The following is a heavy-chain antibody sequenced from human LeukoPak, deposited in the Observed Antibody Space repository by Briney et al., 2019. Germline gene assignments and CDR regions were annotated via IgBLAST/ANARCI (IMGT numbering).Heavy chain of an antibody. Sequence: SQTLSLTCTVSGGSISSGGYYWSWIRQHPGKGLEWIGYIYYSGSTDYNPSLKSRVTVSVDTSKNQISLNLSSVTAADTAVYYCARDRAAGRGAYFDYWGEGALVTVSS. CDR3: ARDRAAGRGAYFDY. J-gene: IGHJ4*02. D-gene: IGHD6-13*01. V-gene: IGHV4-31*03. CDR1: GGSISSGGYY. CDR2: IYYSGST.